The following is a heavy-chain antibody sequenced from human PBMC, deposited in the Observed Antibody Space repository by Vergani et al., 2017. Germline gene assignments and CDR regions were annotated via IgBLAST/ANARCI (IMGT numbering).Heavy chain of an antibody. V-gene: IGHV3-7*01. CDR2: IKESGSDK. J-gene: IGHJ6*04. CDR3: ARLASKQQLSHLGSRDYVTFFFLDV. D-gene: IGHD3-16*01. Sequence: VQLVESGGGVVQPGRSLRLSCAASGFTFNQYGMHWVRQAPGKGLEWVANIKESGSDKSYVDSVKGRFTISRDNSRNSLYLEMDSLRAEDTAVYFCARLASKQQLSHLGSRDYVTFFFLDVWGKGTTVSVSS. CDR1: GFTFNQYG.